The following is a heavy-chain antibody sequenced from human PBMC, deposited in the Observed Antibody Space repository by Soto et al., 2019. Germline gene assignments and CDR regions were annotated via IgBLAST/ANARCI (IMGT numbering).Heavy chain of an antibody. CDR2: TYYRSKWYN. Sequence: SQTLSLTCAISGDSVSSNTAAWNWIRQSPSRGLEWLGRTYYRSKWYNDYAVSVKSRITINPDTSKNQFSLHLNSVTPEDTALYYCVRDVGFDFDYWGPGTLVTVSS. CDR1: GDSVSSNTAA. J-gene: IGHJ4*02. D-gene: IGHD1-26*01. V-gene: IGHV6-1*01. CDR3: VRDVGFDFDY.